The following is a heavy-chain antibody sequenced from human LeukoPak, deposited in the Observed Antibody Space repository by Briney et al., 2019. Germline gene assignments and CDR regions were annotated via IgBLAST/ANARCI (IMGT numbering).Heavy chain of an antibody. Sequence: QPGGSLRLSCAASGFTFSSYAMSWVRQAPGKGLEWASAISGSGGSTYYADSVKGWFAISRDNSKNTLYLQMNSLRAEDTAVYYCAKDLGESVEVRGFDYWGQGTLVTVSS. CDR1: GFTFSSYA. CDR3: AKDLGESVEVRGFDY. D-gene: IGHD3-10*01. J-gene: IGHJ4*02. V-gene: IGHV3-23*01. CDR2: ISGSGGST.